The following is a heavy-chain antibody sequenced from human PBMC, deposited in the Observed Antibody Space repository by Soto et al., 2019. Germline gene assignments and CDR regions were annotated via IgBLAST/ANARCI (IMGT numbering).Heavy chain of an antibody. Sequence: ASVKVSRKVSGYTLTELSMHWVRQAPGKGLEWMGGFDPEDGETIYAQKFQGRVTMTEDTSTDTTYMELSSLRSEDTAVDYCGTRSGSYEEAFDIWGQGTMVTVSS. CDR2: FDPEDGET. CDR1: GYTLTELS. V-gene: IGHV1-24*01. D-gene: IGHD1-26*01. CDR3: GTRSGSYEEAFDI. J-gene: IGHJ3*02.